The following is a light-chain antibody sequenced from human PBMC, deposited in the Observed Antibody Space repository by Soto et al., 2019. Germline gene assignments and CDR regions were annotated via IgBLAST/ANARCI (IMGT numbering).Light chain of an antibody. CDR3: QQYNNWPWT. J-gene: IGKJ1*01. CDR1: QSVSSN. V-gene: IGKV3-15*01. CDR2: GAS. Sequence: ELVMTQSTATLSVSPGERATLSGRASQSVSSNLAWYQQKPGQAPRLLIYGASTRATGIPARFSGSGSGTEFTLTISSLQPEDFAVYYCQQYNNWPWTFGQGTKVDIK.